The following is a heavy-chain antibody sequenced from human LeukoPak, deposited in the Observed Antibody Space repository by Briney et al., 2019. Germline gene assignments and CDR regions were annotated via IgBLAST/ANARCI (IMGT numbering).Heavy chain of an antibody. Sequence: PGGSLRLSCAASAFNFSSYAMSWVRQAPGRGLEWVSYISSSGSTIYYADSVKGRFTISRDNAKNSLYLQMNSLRAEDTAVYYCARDTKGGSYLVRAFDYWGQGTLVTVSS. CDR2: ISSSGSTI. D-gene: IGHD1-26*01. CDR1: AFNFSSYA. CDR3: ARDTKGGSYLVRAFDY. V-gene: IGHV3-48*03. J-gene: IGHJ4*02.